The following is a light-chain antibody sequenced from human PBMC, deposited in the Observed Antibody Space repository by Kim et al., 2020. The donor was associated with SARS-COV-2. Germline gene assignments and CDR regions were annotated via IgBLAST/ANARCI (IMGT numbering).Light chain of an antibody. CDR3: HHYASSPVT. CDR1: ETGGNKF. J-gene: IGKJ5*01. Sequence: SPGGTATLSCRASETGGNKFLAWYQQRPGQAPRLIMHGASNRATGIPDRFTGSASGTDFTLTIQRLEPEDFAMYYCHHYASSPVTFGQGTRLEIK. V-gene: IGKV3-20*01. CDR2: GAS.